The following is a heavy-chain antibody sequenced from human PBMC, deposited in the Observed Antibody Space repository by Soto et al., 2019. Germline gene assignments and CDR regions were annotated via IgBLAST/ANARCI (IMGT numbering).Heavy chain of an antibody. CDR3: AKLPLTSWYDRTPFDY. CDR1: GFSFSSYG. V-gene: IGHV3-23*01. D-gene: IGHD6-13*01. J-gene: IGHJ4*02. Sequence: GGSLRLSCVASGFSFSSYGMSWVRQVPGRGLEWVSGISASGGSTYSADSVKGRFIISRENSKNTLYLQMNILRGEDTAIYYCAKLPLTSWYDRTPFDYWGQGTLVTVSS. CDR2: ISASGGST.